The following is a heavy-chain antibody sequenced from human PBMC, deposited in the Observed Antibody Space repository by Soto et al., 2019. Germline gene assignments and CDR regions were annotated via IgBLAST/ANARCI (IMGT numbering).Heavy chain of an antibody. CDR2: ISYDGSNK. J-gene: IGHJ4*02. Sequence: QVQLVETGGGVVQPGRSLRLSCAASGFTFSSYAMHWVRQAPGKGLEWVAVISYDGSNKYYADSVKGRFTISRDNSKNTLYLQMNSLRAEDTAVYYCARDLAGDRTGLDYWGQGTLVTVSS. V-gene: IGHV3-30-3*01. D-gene: IGHD3-16*01. CDR3: ARDLAGDRTGLDY. CDR1: GFTFSSYA.